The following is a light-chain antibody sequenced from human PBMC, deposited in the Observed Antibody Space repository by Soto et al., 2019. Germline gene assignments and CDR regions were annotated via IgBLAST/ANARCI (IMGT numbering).Light chain of an antibody. CDR1: QSVSSSY. V-gene: IGKV3-20*01. J-gene: IGKJ1*01. Sequence: EIVLTQSPGTLSLSPGERATLSCRASQSVSSSYLAWYQQKPGQAPRLLIYGASSRATGIPARFGGRGSGTEFTLTISSLQADDYATFYCQQYHTDWTFGQGTKVDI. CDR3: QQYHTDWT. CDR2: GAS.